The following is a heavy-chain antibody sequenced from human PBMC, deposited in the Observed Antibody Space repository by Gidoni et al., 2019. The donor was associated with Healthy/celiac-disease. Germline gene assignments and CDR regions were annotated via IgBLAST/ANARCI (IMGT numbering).Heavy chain of an antibody. CDR2: TRNKANSYTT. CDR1: GFTFSDHY. V-gene: IGHV3-72*01. CDR3: ARGEGGATLIDY. Sequence: EVQLVESGVVLVQPGGSLSLSCAASGFTFSDHYMDWVRQAPGKGLEWVGRTRNKANSYTTEYAASVKGRFTISRDDSKNSLYLQMNSLKTEDTAVYYCARGEGGATLIDYWGQGTLVTVSS. D-gene: IGHD1-26*01. J-gene: IGHJ4*02.